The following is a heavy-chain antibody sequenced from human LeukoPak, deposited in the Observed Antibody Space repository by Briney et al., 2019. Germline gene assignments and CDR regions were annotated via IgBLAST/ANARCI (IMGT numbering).Heavy chain of an antibody. V-gene: IGHV4-38-2*02. D-gene: IGHD2-2*01. CDR3: ARVSTRLGSEY. CDR2: IYHSGST. J-gene: IGHJ4*02. CDR1: GYSISSGYF. Sequence: SETLSLTCTVSGYSISSGYFWGWIRQPPGKGLEWIGNIYHSGSTYYNPSLKGRVTISVDTSKNQFSLKLSSVTAADTAVYYCARVSTRLGSEYWGQGTLVSVSS.